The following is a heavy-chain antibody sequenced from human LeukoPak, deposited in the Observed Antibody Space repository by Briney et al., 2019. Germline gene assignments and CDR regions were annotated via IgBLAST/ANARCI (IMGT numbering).Heavy chain of an antibody. V-gene: IGHV3-43D*03. J-gene: IGHJ6*03. CDR1: GFTFDDYA. D-gene: IGHD1-20*01. CDR2: ISWDGGST. CDR3: AKGPHIWNYYMDV. Sequence: PGGSLRLSCAASGFTFDDYAMHWVRQAPGKGLEWVSLISWDGGSTYYADSVKGRFTISRDNSKNSLYLQMNSLRAEDTALYYCAKGPHIWNYYMDVWGKGTTVTVSS.